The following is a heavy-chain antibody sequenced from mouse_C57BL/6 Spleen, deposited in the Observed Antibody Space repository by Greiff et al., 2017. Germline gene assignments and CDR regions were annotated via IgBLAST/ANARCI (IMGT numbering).Heavy chain of an antibody. V-gene: IGHV1-82*01. CDR3: ARESTTVVATRAWFAY. D-gene: IGHD1-1*01. J-gene: IGHJ3*01. CDR2: IYPGAGDT. CDR1: GYAFSSSW. Sequence: QVQLQQSGPELVKPGASVKISCKASGYAFSSSWMNWVKQRPGKGLEWIGRIYPGAGDTNYNGKFKGKATLTADKSSSTAYMQLSSLTSEDSAVYCCARESTTVVATRAWFAYWGQGTLVTVSA.